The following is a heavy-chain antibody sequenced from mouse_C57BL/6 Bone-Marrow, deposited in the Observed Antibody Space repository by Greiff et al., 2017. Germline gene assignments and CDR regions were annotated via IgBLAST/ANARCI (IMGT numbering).Heavy chain of an antibody. D-gene: IGHD1-1*01. CDR1: GYTFTSYD. CDR2: IYPRDGST. V-gene: IGHV1-85*01. CDR3: ARDYGRSYWYFDV. J-gene: IGHJ1*03. Sequence: QVHVKQSGPELVKPGASVKLSCKASGYTFTSYDINWVKQRPGQGLEWIGWIYPRDGSTKYNEKFKGKATLTVDTSSSTAYMERHSLTSEDSAVYFCARDYGRSYWYFDVWGTGTTVTVSS.